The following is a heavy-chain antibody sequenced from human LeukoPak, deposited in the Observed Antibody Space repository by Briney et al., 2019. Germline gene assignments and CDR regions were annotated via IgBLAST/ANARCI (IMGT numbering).Heavy chain of an antibody. CDR2: ISYTGNT. Sequence: SETLSLTCTVSGGSFRSSLYYWGWIRQPPGKGLEWIGHISYTGNTYYNPSLKSRVTISVDSSKNQFSLNLSSVTAADTAVYYCATITYYYGSGSYPIDYWGQGTLVTVSS. CDR1: GGSFRSSLYY. D-gene: IGHD3-10*01. J-gene: IGHJ4*02. CDR3: ATITYYYGSGSYPIDY. V-gene: IGHV4-39*07.